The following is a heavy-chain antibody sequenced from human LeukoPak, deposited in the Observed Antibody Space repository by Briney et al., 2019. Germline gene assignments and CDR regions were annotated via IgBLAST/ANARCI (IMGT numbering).Heavy chain of an antibody. D-gene: IGHD1-26*01. CDR1: VFTFSDYY. CDR2: ISSSCSTI. Sequence: GGSLRLSCGASVFTFSDYYMSWLRQARGKGLEWVSYISSSCSTIYYVDSVKGRFSISRDNAKNSLYLQMNRLRAEDTAVYSCARDWAIVGASAGDYWGQGTLVTVSS. CDR3: ARDWAIVGASAGDY. V-gene: IGHV3-11*01. J-gene: IGHJ4*02.